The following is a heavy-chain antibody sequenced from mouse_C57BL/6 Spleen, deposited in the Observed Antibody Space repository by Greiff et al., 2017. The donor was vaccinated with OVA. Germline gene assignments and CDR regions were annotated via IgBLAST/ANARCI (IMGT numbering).Heavy chain of an antibody. J-gene: IGHJ1*03. CDR1: GFSLTSYA. V-gene: IGHV2-9-1*01. D-gene: IGHD2-4*01. CDR3: ARNSGDYDGDWYFDV. CDR2: IWTGGGT. Sequence: QVQLKQSGPGLVAPSQSLSITCTVSGFSLTSYAISWVRQPPGKGLEWLGVIWTGGGTNYNSALKSRLSISKDNSKSQVFLKMNSLQTDDTARYYCARNSGDYDGDWYFDVWGTGTTVTVSS.